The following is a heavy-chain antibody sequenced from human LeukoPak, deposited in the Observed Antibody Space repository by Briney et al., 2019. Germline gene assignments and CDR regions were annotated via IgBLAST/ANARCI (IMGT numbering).Heavy chain of an antibody. V-gene: IGHV4-59*01. CDR3: ARSYDTNFDY. CDR1: GGSIRSYY. Sequence: SETLSLTCTVSGGSIRSYYWSWIRQPPGKGLEWIGYIYFSGSTSYNPSLKSRVTISVDRSKNQFSLKLSTVAAADTAVYYCARSYDTNFDYWGQGTLVTVSS. J-gene: IGHJ4*02. D-gene: IGHD3-3*01. CDR2: IYFSGST.